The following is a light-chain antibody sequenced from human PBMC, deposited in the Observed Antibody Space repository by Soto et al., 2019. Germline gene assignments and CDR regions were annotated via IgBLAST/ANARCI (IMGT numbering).Light chain of an antibody. Sequence: DIQMTQSPSSLSASLGDRVTITCRPSESIRNELNWFQQRPGKAPRLLIYDTFTLQSGVPSRFSGSVSGTEFSLTISSLQAGDSVIYYCQQSFTTPWTFGQGTKVEI. CDR3: QQSFTTPWT. CDR1: ESIRNE. V-gene: IGKV1-39*01. J-gene: IGKJ1*01. CDR2: DTF.